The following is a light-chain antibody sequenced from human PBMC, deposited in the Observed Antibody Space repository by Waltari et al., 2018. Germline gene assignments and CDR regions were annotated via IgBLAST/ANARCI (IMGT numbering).Light chain of an antibody. V-gene: IGKV1-39*01. CDR1: QMIRWF. CDR3: QQSMTSPKFT. CDR2: AIS. Sequence: ASQMIRWFLNWYQYKPGAASQRVSYAISSWRGGATSRCSGSGYETEITLNISNLQPEDCAIYYCQQSMTSPKFTFGGGTKVQLK. J-gene: IGKJ4*01.